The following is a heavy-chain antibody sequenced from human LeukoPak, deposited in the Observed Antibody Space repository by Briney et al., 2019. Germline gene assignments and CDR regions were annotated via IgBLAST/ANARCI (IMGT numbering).Heavy chain of an antibody. V-gene: IGHV4-59*01. J-gene: IGHJ4*02. D-gene: IGHD6-19*01. CDR3: ARARAPYSSGWYRGDFDY. CDR2: IYYSGST. Sequence: PSETLSLTCTVSGDSISSYYWSWIRQPPGKGLEWIGYIYYSGSTNYNPSLKSRVTISVDTSKNQFSLKLSSVTAADTAVYYCARARAPYSSGWYRGDFDYWGQGTLVTVSS. CDR1: GDSISSYY.